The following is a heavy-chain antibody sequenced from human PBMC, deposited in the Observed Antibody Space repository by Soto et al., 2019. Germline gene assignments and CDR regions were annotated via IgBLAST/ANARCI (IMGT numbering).Heavy chain of an antibody. CDR3: AKAYDYIWGSYPRELDY. D-gene: IGHD3-16*02. CDR2: MNPNSGNT. CDR1: GYTFTSYD. Sequence: ASVKVSCKASGYTFTSYDINWVRQATGQGLEWMGWMNPNSGNTDYAQKFQGRVTMTRNTSISTAYMELSSLRSEDTAVYYCAKAYDYIWGSYPRELDYWGQGTLVTVSS. V-gene: IGHV1-8*01. J-gene: IGHJ4*02.